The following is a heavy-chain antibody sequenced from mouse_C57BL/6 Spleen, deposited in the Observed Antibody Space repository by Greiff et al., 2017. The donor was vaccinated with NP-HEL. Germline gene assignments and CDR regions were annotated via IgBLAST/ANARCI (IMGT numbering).Heavy chain of an antibody. V-gene: IGHV1-26*01. CDR3: ERSNYYGRAYAMDY. CDR2: INPNNGGT. Sequence: EVQLQQSGPELVKPGASVKISCKASGYTFTDYYMNWVKQSHGKSLEWIGDINPNNGGTSYNQKFKGKATLTVDKSSSTAYMELRSLTSEDSEVYYCERSNYYGRAYAMDYWGQGTSVTVSS. CDR1: GYTFTDYY. D-gene: IGHD1-1*01. J-gene: IGHJ4*01.